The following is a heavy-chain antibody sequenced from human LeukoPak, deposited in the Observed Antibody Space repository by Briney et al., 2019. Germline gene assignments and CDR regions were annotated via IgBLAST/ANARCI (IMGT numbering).Heavy chain of an antibody. CDR2: INKDGSEQ. CDR1: GFNFNYHW. J-gene: IGHJ4*02. V-gene: IGHV3-7*01. CDR3: TRGGATSSWYWFF. Sequence: GSLRLPCSGSGFNFNYHWVNWVRQGPGKGPEGVASINKDGSEQYYVDSVKGRFTISRDNAKNSLSLQVSSLRAEDTAVYYCTRGGATSSWYWFFWGQGTLVTVSS. D-gene: IGHD6-13*01.